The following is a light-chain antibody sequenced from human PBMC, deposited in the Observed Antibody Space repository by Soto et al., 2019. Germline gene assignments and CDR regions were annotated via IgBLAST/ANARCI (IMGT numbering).Light chain of an antibody. CDR1: QSISSR. CDR3: QQYTDYSRT. CDR2: DAS. V-gene: IGKV1-5*01. J-gene: IGKJ1*01. Sequence: DIQMTQSPSTLSASVGDRVTIACRASQSISSRLAWYQLKPGKVPKLLISDASTLERGVPTTFSGSGSGTEFTLTISTLQPDDSETYYCQQYTDYSRTFGQGTKVDIK.